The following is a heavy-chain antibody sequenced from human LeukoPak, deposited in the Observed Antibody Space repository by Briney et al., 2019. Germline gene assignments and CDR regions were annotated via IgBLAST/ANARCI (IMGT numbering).Heavy chain of an antibody. V-gene: IGHV4-31*03. J-gene: IGHJ3*02. CDR3: ARGSLTYYDSSGYYYRAFDI. CDR2: IYYSGSP. CDR1: GGSISSGGYY. Sequence: SQTLSLTCTVSGGSISSGGYYWSWIRQHPGKGLEWIGYIYYSGSPYYNPSLKSRVTISVDTSKNQFSLKLSSVTAADTAVYYCARGSLTYYDSSGYYYRAFDIWGQGTMVTVSS. D-gene: IGHD3-22*01.